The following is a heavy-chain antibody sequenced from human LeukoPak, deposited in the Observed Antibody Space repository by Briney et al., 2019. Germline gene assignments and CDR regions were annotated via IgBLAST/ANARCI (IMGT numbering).Heavy chain of an antibody. V-gene: IGHV4-59*01. CDR1: GGSISSYY. CDR3: ASQSWDSSGYYFDY. CDR2: IYYSGST. J-gene: IGHJ4*02. Sequence: TSETLSLTCTVSGGSISSYYWSWIRQPPGKGLEWIGYIYYSGSTNYNPSLKSRVTISVDTSKNQFSLKLSSVTAADTAVYYCASQSWDSSGYYFDYWGQGTLVTVSS. D-gene: IGHD3-22*01.